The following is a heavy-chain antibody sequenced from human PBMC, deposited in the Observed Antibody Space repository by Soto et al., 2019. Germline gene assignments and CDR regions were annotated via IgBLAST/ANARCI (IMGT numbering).Heavy chain of an antibody. Sequence: SLTCTVSGGSISSGDYYWSWIRQPPGKGLEWIGYIYYSGSTYYNPSLKSRVTISVDTSKNQFSLKLSSVTAADTAVYYCAVSIVATIDWFDPWGQGTLVTVSS. V-gene: IGHV4-30-4*01. D-gene: IGHD5-12*01. CDR2: IYYSGST. J-gene: IGHJ5*02. CDR1: GGSISSGDYY. CDR3: AVSIVATIDWFDP.